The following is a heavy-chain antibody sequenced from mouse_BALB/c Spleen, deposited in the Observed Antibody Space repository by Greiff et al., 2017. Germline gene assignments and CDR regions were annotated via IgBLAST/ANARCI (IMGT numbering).Heavy chain of an antibody. J-gene: IGHJ2*01. CDR2: IWSGGST. CDR3: ARNRGYGNYFDY. CDR1: RFSFTSYV. V-gene: IGHV2-2*02. D-gene: IGHD2-1*01. Sequence: QVQLKQSGPCLVQPSQSLSITCTGSRFSFTSYVVRWVRQSPGRGLEWLGVIWSGGSTDYNAAFISRLSISKDNSKSQVFFKMNRLQANDTAIYYCARNRGYGNYFDYRGQGTTHTV.